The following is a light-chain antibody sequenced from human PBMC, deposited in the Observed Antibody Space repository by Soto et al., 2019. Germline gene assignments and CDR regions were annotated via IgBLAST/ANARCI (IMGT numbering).Light chain of an antibody. CDR2: EVS. V-gene: IGLV2-8*01. CDR1: SSDVGYYNY. Sequence: QSALTQPPFASGSPGQSVTISCTGTSSDVGYYNYVSWYQQHSGRAPTLMIYEVSERPSGVPARFLGSKSGNTAYLTVSGLQAEDEADYYCSSVAGGQFVFGTGTKLTVL. J-gene: IGLJ1*01. CDR3: SSVAGGQFV.